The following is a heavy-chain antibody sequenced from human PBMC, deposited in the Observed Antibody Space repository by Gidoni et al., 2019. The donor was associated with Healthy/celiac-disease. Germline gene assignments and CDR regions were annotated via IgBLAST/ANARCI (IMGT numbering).Heavy chain of an antibody. V-gene: IGHV3-30-3*01. CDR1: GFTFSSYA. CDR2: ISYDGSNK. CDR3: ARDDSDYDILTGYYIAPWVY. J-gene: IGHJ4*02. Sequence: QVQLVESGGGVVQPGRSLRLSCAASGFTFSSYAMHWVRQAPGKGLEWVAVISYDGSNKYYADSVKGRFTISRDNSKNTLYLQMNSLRAEDTAVYYCARDDSDYDILTGYYIAPWVYWGQGTLVTVSS. D-gene: IGHD3-9*01.